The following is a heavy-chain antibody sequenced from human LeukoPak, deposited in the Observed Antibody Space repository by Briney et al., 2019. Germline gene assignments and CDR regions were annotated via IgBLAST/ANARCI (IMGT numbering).Heavy chain of an antibody. J-gene: IGHJ4*02. CDR1: GGSISSSSYY. Sequence: SETLSLTCTVSGGSISSSSYYWGWIRQPPGKGLEWIGSIYYSGSTYYNPSLKSRVTISVDTSKNQFSLKLSSVTAAETAVYYCGRHEGEGYCRGGSCYYHPYYFDYGGQGPLVTVSS. V-gene: IGHV4-39*01. D-gene: IGHD2-15*01. CDR3: GRHEGEGYCRGGSCYYHPYYFDY. CDR2: IYYSGST.